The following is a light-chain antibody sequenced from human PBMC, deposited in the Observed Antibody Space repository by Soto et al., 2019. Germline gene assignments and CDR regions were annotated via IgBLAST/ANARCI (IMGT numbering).Light chain of an antibody. J-gene: IGLJ1*01. CDR1: SSDVGGYNY. CDR3: SSYAGSNSYV. CDR2: DVS. Sequence: QSVLTQPPSASGSPGQSVTISCTGTSSDVGGYNYVSWYQQYPGKAPQVMIYDVSKRPSGVPDRFSGSKSGDTASLTVSGLQPEDEADYYCSSYAGSNSYVFGTGTKLTVL. V-gene: IGLV2-8*01.